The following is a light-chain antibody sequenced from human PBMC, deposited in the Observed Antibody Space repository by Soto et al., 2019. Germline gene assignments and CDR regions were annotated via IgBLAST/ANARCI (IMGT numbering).Light chain of an antibody. Sequence: DIQMTQSPSTLSASVGDRVTITCRDSQSISSWLAWYQQKPGKAPKLLIYKAFSLESGVPSRFTGSGSGTEFTLTISSLQPDDFATYYCQQYNSYWTFGQGTKVEIK. J-gene: IGKJ1*01. V-gene: IGKV1-5*03. CDR2: KAF. CDR3: QQYNSYWT. CDR1: QSISSW.